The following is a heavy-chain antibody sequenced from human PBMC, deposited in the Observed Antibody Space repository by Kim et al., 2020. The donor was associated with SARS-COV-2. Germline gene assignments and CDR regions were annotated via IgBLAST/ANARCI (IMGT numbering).Heavy chain of an antibody. V-gene: IGHV4-4*07. Sequence: SETLSLTCTVSDDSISNYYWSWIRQPAGKGLEWIGRIDSSERTSSSSSLKSRVTMSVDTSKNQFSLKVHSVTAADTAVYYCARDRCIRRSCYSTSTDAF. D-gene: IGHD2-2*01. CDR3: ARDRCIRRSCYSTSTDAF. CDR1: DDSISNYY. CDR2: IDSSERT. J-gene: IGHJ3*01.